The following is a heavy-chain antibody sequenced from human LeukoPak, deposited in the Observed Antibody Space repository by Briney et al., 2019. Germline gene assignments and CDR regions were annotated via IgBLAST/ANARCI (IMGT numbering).Heavy chain of an antibody. D-gene: IGHD4-23*01. J-gene: IGHJ4*02. CDR2: INPTGGFT. V-gene: IGHV1-46*01. CDR3: TTRGGGNPFKN. CDR1: GYAFSTYH. Sequence: ASVKVSCKASGYAFSTYHMHWVRQAPGQGLEWMGEINPTGGFTHSARKFQGRLTVTSDTSTSTVYLELGSLSSEDTAVYYCTTRGGGNPFKNWGQGTLVTVSS.